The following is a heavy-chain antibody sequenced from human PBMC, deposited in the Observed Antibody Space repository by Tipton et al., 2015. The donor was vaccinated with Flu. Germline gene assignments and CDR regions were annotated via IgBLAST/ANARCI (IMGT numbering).Heavy chain of an antibody. Sequence: TLSLTCIVSADSIGSSTYYWGWIRQPPGKGLEWLGTVYYTGTTYYNPSLRSRVTISIDTSKNQFSLRLTSVTAADTAIYYCARLSYYDVDLKNFYFDYWGQGALVTVSS. J-gene: IGHJ4*02. CDR1: ADSIGSSTYY. D-gene: IGHD3-10*02. V-gene: IGHV4-39*01. CDR3: ARLSYYDVDLKNFYFDY. CDR2: VYYTGTT.